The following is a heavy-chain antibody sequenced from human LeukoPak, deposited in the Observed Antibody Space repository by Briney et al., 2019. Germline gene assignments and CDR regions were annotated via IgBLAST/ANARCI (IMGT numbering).Heavy chain of an antibody. CDR1: GFTFSNAW. D-gene: IGHD3-22*01. CDR2: IESKTDGGTT. Sequence: SGGSLRLSCAASGFTFSNAWMSWVRQAPGKGLEWVGRIESKTDGGTTDYAAPVKGRFTISRDDSKNTLYLQMNSLKTEDTAVYYCTTDGNTYYYDSSGQYWGQGTLVTVSS. J-gene: IGHJ4*02. V-gene: IGHV3-15*04. CDR3: TTDGNTYYYDSSGQY.